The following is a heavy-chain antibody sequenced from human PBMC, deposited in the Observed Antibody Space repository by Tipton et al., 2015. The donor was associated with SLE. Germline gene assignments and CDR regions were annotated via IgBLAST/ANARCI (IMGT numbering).Heavy chain of an antibody. Sequence: SLRLSCAASGFSFSTSWIAWVRQAPGKGLEWVANINEDGNVRNYVDSVKGRSTIARDNGTNSLFLQINNLRAEDTAVYYCTRDRAFSTFDIWGQGTKVTVFS. D-gene: IGHD2-2*01. CDR2: INEDGNVR. V-gene: IGHV3-7*01. CDR3: TRDRAFSTFDI. CDR1: GFSFSTSW. J-gene: IGHJ3*02.